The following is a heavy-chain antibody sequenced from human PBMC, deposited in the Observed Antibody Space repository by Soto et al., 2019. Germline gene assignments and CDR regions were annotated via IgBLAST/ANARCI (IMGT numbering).Heavy chain of an antibody. CDR3: ASAKSNLLQSYYFDY. CDR2: INHSGST. J-gene: IGHJ4*02. V-gene: IGHV4-34*01. CDR1: GGSFSGYY. Sequence: KTSETLSLTFAGYGGSFSGYYWSWIRQPPGKRLEWMGEINHSGSTNYNPYLKSLVTISVATSTNQFSLKLSSVTAAYTAVYYCASAKSNLLQSYYFDYWGQGTLVTVSS. D-gene: IGHD4-4*01.